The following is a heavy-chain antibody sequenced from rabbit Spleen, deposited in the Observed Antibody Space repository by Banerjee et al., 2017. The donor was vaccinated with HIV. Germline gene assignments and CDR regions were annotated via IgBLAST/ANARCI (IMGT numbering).Heavy chain of an antibody. D-gene: IGHD6-1*01. CDR2: IYTDSSGST. V-gene: IGHV1S40*01. CDR3: ARDAGSYAYIDGYFNL. Sequence: QSLEESGGDLVKPGASLTLTCTASGVSFSSSSYMCWVRQAPGKGLEWIGCIYTDSSGSTYYASWAKGRFTISKTSSTTVTLQMTSLTVADTATYFCARDAGSYAYIDGYFNLWGQGTLVTVS. J-gene: IGHJ4*01. CDR1: GVSFSSSSY.